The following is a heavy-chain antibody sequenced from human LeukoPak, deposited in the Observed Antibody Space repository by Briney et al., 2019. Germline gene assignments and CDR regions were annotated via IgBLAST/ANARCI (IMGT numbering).Heavy chain of an antibody. CDR3: ARDHCSSTSCYDYGMDV. Sequence: GGSLRLSCAASGFTFSSYWMSWVRQAPGKGLEWVANIKQDGSEKYYVDPVKGRFTISRDNAKNSLYLQMNSLRAEDTAVYYCARDHCSSTSCYDYGMDVWGQGTTVTVSS. J-gene: IGHJ6*02. V-gene: IGHV3-7*01. CDR1: GFTFSSYW. CDR2: IKQDGSEK. D-gene: IGHD2-2*01.